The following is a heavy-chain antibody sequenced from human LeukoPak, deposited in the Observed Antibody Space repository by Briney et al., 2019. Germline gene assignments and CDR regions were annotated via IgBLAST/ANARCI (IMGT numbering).Heavy chain of an antibody. D-gene: IGHD2-21*02. CDR1: GGSISSSSYY. Sequence: SETLSLTCTVSGGSISSSSYYWGWLRQPPGKGLEWIGSIYFSGSTYYNPSLNSRVTISVDTSRNQFSLHLNSVTAADTAVYYCATTYCGGDCYPAWWGQGTLVTVSS. CDR2: IYFSGST. V-gene: IGHV4-39*01. J-gene: IGHJ4*02. CDR3: ATTYCGGDCYPAW.